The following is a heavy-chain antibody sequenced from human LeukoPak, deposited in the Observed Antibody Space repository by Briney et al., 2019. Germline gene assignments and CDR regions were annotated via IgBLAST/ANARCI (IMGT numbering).Heavy chain of an antibody. CDR2: ISYDGSNK. V-gene: IGHV3-30*18. J-gene: IGHJ4*02. Sequence: GGPLRLSCAASGFTFSSYGMHWVRQAPGKGLEWVAVISYDGSNKYYADSVKGRFTISRDNSKNTLYLQMNSLRAEDTAVYYCAKDSAIAAAEYYFDYWGQGTLVTVSS. CDR1: GFTFSSYG. D-gene: IGHD6-13*01. CDR3: AKDSAIAAAEYYFDY.